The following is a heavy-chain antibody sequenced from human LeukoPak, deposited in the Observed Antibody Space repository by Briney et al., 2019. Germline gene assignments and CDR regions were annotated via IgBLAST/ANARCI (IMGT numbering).Heavy chain of an antibody. CDR1: GYTFTSYG. V-gene: IGHV1-69*06. J-gene: IGHJ4*02. Sequence: SVKVSCKASGYTFTSYGISWVRQAPGQGLEWMGGIIPIFGTANYAQKFQGRVTITADKSTGTAYMELSSLRSEDTAVYYCARVTTVTDPTLDYWGQGTLVTVSS. D-gene: IGHD4-17*01. CDR2: IIPIFGTA. CDR3: ARVTTVTDPTLDY.